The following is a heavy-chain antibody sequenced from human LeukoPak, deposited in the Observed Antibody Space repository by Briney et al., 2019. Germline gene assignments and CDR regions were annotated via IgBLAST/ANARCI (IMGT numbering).Heavy chain of an antibody. Sequence: GGSLRLSCAAPGFTFSSYGMHWVRQAPGKGLEWGAVIWYDGSNKYYADSVKGRFTISRDNSKNTLYLQMNSLRAEDTAVYYCARVRSSGYYYSAFDYWGQGTLVTVSS. D-gene: IGHD3-22*01. CDR3: ARVRSSGYYYSAFDY. J-gene: IGHJ4*02. CDR2: IWYDGSNK. CDR1: GFTFSSYG. V-gene: IGHV3-33*01.